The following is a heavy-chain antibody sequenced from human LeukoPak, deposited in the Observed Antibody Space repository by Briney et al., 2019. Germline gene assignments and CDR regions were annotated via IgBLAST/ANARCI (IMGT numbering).Heavy chain of an antibody. Sequence: PGGSLRLSCAASGFTFSTYTMNWVRQAPGKGLEWASSISSSSGYIYYADSVKGRFRDNAKNSLYLQMNSLRAEDTAVYYCARDSAGSTYYPYNWFDPWGQGTLVTVSS. CDR2: ISSSSGYI. V-gene: IGHV3-21*01. CDR1: GFTFSTYT. D-gene: IGHD3-3*01. CDR3: ARDSAGSTYYPYNWFDP. J-gene: IGHJ5*02.